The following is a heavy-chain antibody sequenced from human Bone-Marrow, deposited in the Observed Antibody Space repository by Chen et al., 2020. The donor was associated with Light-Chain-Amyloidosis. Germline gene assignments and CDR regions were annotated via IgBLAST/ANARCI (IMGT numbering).Heavy chain of an antibody. J-gene: IGHJ4*02. Sequence: EVQLEQSGPEVQKPGKSLKISCKGSGYTFPNYWIGWVRQMPGKGLEWMGVIYPDDSDARYSPSFEGQVTISADKSITTAYLQWRSLKASDTAMYYCARRRDGYNFDYWGQGTLVTVSS. V-gene: IGHV5-51*01. CDR3: ARRRDGYNFDY. CDR1: GYTFPNYW. D-gene: IGHD5-12*01. CDR2: IYPDDSDA.